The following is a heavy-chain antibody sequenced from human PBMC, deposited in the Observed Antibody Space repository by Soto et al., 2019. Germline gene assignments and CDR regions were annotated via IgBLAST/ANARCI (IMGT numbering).Heavy chain of an antibody. V-gene: IGHV4-34*01. CDR3: ARASYYYGMDV. Sequence: SETLSLTCAVYGGSFSGYYWSWIRQPPGKGLEWIGEINHSGSTNYNPSLKSRVTISVDTSKNQFSLKLSSVTAADTAVYYCARASYYYGMDVWGQGTTVTVSS. CDR2: INHSGST. CDR1: GGSFSGYY. J-gene: IGHJ6*02.